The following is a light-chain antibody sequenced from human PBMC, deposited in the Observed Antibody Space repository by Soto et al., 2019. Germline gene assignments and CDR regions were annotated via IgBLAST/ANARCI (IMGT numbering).Light chain of an antibody. CDR3: HINKIYPGT. CDR2: DAS. V-gene: IGKV1-5*01. CDR1: QTISNW. Sequence: DIQMTQSPSTLSASVGDRVTITCRASQTISNWLAWYQQKPGKAPKLLIYDASILESGVPSRLSGSGSWTEFKLTISSLQSDDLAASCYHINKIYPGTFG. J-gene: IGKJ1*01.